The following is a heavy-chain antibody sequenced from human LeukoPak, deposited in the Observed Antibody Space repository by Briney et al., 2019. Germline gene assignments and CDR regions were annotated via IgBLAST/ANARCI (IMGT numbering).Heavy chain of an antibody. Sequence: GGSLRLSCAASGFTFSSYAMHWVRQAPGKGLEWVAVISYDGSNKYYADSVKGRFTISRDNSKNTLYLQMNSLRAEDTAVYYCASEYYYGSGSYYDFDYWGQGTLVTVSS. D-gene: IGHD3-10*01. CDR2: ISYDGSNK. J-gene: IGHJ4*02. CDR1: GFTFSSYA. CDR3: ASEYYYGSGSYYDFDY. V-gene: IGHV3-30-3*01.